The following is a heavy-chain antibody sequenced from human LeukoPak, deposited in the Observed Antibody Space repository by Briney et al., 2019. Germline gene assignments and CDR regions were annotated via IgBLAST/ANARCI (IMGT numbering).Heavy chain of an antibody. Sequence: SETLSLTCSVSAYSIRGYYWSWIRQHPGKGLEWIGYIYYSGSTYYNPSLKSRVTISVDTSKNQFSLKLSSVTAADTAVYYCATENYYDSSGYYYWGQGTLVTVSS. D-gene: IGHD3-22*01. CDR3: ATENYYDSSGYYY. J-gene: IGHJ4*02. CDR2: IYYSGST. CDR1: AYSIRGYY. V-gene: IGHV4-59*06.